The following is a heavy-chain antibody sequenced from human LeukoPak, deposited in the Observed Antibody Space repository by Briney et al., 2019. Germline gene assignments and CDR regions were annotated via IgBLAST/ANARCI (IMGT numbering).Heavy chain of an antibody. V-gene: IGHV4-34*01. CDR3: ARVVGATALYYYYGMDV. CDR1: GGSFSGYY. D-gene: IGHD1-26*01. J-gene: IGHJ6*02. CDR2: INHSGST. Sequence: SETLSLTCAVYGGSFSGYYWSWIRQPPGKGLEWIGEINHSGSTNYNPSLKSRVTISVDTSKNQFSLELSSVTAADTAVYYCARVVGATALYYYYGMDVWGQGTTVTVSS.